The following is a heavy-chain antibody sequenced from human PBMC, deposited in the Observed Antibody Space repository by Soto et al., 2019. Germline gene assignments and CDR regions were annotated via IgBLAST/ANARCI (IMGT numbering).Heavy chain of an antibody. CDR1: GGSFNGYY. CDR3: ATRITVFGLLIPPFDP. D-gene: IGHD3-3*01. J-gene: IGHJ5*02. V-gene: IGHV4-34*01. Sequence: XTLSLTCAVYGGSFNGYYWNWIRQPPGKGLEWIGEIKHTGGTHYNPSLKSRFTMSVETSKNQSSLRLSSVNAAETAIYYCATRITVFGLLIPPFDPWGQGTQGTVS. CDR2: IKHTGGT.